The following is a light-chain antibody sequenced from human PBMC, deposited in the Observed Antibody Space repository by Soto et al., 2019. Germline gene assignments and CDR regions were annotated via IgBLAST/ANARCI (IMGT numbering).Light chain of an antibody. J-gene: IGLJ1*01. CDR1: SSDVGGYNF. V-gene: IGLV2-14*03. CDR2: DVN. Sequence: QSVLTQPASVSGSPGQSITISCTGTSSDVGGYNFVSWYQQHPGKVPKLMIFDVNRRPSGVSDRFSGSKSGNTASLNISGLPAEDEGDYYCCSHTSSSTHVLGSGTKVTVL. CDR3: CSHTSSSTHV.